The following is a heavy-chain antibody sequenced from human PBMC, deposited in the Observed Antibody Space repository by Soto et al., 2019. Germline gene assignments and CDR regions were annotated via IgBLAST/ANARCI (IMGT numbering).Heavy chain of an antibody. Sequence: SETLSLTCTVSGGSISSYYWSWIRQPAGKGLEWIGRIYTSGSTNYNPSLKSRVTISVDTSKNQFSLKLSSVTAADTAVYYCARGRRYCSSTSCYTGDIDYWGQGTLVTVSS. V-gene: IGHV4-4*07. CDR2: IYTSGST. CDR3: ARGRRYCSSTSCYTGDIDY. D-gene: IGHD2-2*02. CDR1: GGSISSYY. J-gene: IGHJ4*02.